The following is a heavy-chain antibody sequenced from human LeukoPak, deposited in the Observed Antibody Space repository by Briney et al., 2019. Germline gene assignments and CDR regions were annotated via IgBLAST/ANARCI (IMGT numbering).Heavy chain of an antibody. CDR3: SLEGSSWYRYFQH. CDR2: IKQDGSEK. V-gene: IGHV3-7*05. D-gene: IGHD6-13*01. Sequence: PGGSLRLSCAASGSTFSSYWMSWVRQAPGKGLEWVANIKQDGSEKYYVDSAKGRFTISRDNAKNSLYLQMNSLRAEDTAVYYSSLEGSSWYRYFQHWGQGTLVTVSS. CDR1: GSTFSSYW. J-gene: IGHJ1*01.